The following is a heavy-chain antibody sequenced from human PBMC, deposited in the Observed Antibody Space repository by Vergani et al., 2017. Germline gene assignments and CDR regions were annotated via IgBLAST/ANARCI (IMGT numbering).Heavy chain of an antibody. D-gene: IGHD3-22*01. CDR1: GFTFSSYA. J-gene: IGHJ4*02. V-gene: IGHV3-23*04. Sequence: EVQLVESGGGVVRPGGSLRLSCAASGFTFSSYAMSWVRQAPGKGLEWVSAISGSGGSTYYADSVKGRFTISRDNSKNTLYLQMNSLRAEDTAVYYCAKIRSDDSSGYCFDYWGQGTLVTVSS. CDR2: ISGSGGST. CDR3: AKIRSDDSSGYCFDY.